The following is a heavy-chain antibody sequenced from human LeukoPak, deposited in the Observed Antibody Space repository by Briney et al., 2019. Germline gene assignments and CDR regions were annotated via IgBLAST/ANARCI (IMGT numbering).Heavy chain of an antibody. J-gene: IGHJ1*01. CDR3: ARTPRASGYISEYFQH. V-gene: IGHV3-11*04. Sequence: PGGSLRLSCSASGFTFSDYYMSWIRQAPGKGLEWVSYISSSGSTIYYADSVKGRFPISRDNAKNSLYLQMNSLRAEDTAVYYCARTPRASGYISEYFQHWGQGTLVTVSS. D-gene: IGHD3-22*01. CDR2: ISSSGSTI. CDR1: GFTFSDYY.